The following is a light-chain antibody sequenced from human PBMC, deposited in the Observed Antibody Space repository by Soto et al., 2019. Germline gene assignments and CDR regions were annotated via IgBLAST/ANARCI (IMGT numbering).Light chain of an antibody. Sequence: DIHMTQSPSTLSASVGYRFTITCRASQSISSWLAWYQQKPGKAPKLLIYDASSLESGVPSRFRGSGSGTEFTLTISSLQPDDFETYYCQQYNSYSSTFGQGTKVDIK. CDR3: QQYNSYSST. CDR1: QSISSW. CDR2: DAS. V-gene: IGKV1-5*01. J-gene: IGKJ1*01.